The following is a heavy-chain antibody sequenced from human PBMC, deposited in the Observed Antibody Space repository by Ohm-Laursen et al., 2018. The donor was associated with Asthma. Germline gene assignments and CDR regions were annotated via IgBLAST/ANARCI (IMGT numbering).Heavy chain of an antibody. CDR3: ARDRWEPPADASDI. Sequence: SLRLSCTASGFTFSSYAMHWVRQAPGKGLEWVAVISYDGSNKYYADSVKGRFTISRDNSKNTLYLQMNSLRAEDAAVYYCARDRWEPPADASDIWGQGTMVTVSS. CDR2: ISYDGSNK. J-gene: IGHJ3*02. CDR1: GFTFSSYA. D-gene: IGHD4-23*01. V-gene: IGHV3-30-3*01.